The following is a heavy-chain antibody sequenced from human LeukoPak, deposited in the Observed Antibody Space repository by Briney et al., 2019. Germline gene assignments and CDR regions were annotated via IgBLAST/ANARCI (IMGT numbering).Heavy chain of an antibody. J-gene: IGHJ5*02. Sequence: HGESLKISCKGSGYSFTTHWIGWVRQMPGKGLEWMGIIYPDDSNTRYSPSFQGQVTLSADKSINTAYLQWSSLRASDTAMYYCARLEEDLTLGVAGYWFVPWGQGTLVTVS. CDR1: GYSFTTHW. D-gene: IGHD3-16*01. V-gene: IGHV5-51*01. CDR3: ARLEEDLTLGVAGYWFVP. CDR2: IYPDDSNT.